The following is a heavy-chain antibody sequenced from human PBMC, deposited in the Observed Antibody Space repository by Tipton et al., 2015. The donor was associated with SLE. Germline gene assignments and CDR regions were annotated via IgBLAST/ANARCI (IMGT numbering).Heavy chain of an antibody. CDR1: GGSFSGYY. V-gene: IGHV4-34*01. CDR2: INHSGST. J-gene: IGHJ4*02. CDR3: ARGPYCSSTSCYTADD. Sequence: TLSLTCAVYGGSFSGYYWSWIRQPPGKGLEWIGEINHSGSTNYNPSLKSRVTISVDTSKHQFSLKLSSVTAADTAVYYCARGPYCSSTSCYTADDWGQGTLVTVSS. D-gene: IGHD2-2*02.